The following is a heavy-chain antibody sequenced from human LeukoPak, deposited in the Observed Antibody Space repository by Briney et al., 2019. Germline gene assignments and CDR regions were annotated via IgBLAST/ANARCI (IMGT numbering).Heavy chain of an antibody. V-gene: IGHV3-30*04. Sequence: GGSLRLSCPASGFTFSSYAMHWVRRAPGKGLEWVAVISYDGSNKYYADSVKGRFTISRDNSKNTLYLQMNSLRAEDTAVYYCARDPGYSYGYNYWGQGTLVTVSS. CDR2: ISYDGSNK. J-gene: IGHJ4*02. CDR1: GFTFSSYA. CDR3: ARDPGYSYGYNY. D-gene: IGHD5-18*01.